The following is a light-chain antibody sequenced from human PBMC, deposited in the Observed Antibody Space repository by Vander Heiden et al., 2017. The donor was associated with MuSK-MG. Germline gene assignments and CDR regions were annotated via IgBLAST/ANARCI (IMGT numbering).Light chain of an antibody. V-gene: IGKV1-8*01. J-gene: IGKJ4*01. CDR3: QQYDSYPLLT. CDR2: AAS. CDR1: QGISSY. Sequence: AIRMTQSPSSFSASTGDRVTITCRASQGISSYLAWYQQKPGKAPKLLIYAASTLQSGVPSRFSGSGYGTDFTLTISCLQSEDFAPYYCQQYDSYPLLTFGGGTKVEIK.